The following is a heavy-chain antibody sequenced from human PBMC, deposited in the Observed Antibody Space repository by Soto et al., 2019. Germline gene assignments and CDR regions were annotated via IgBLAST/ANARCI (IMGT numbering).Heavy chain of an antibody. CDR2: INPNSGGT. CDR1: GYTFTGYY. D-gene: IGHD2-2*02. Sequence: ASVKVSCKASGYTFTGYYMHWVRQAPGQGPEWMGWINPNSGGTNYAQKFQGWVTMTRDTSISTAYMELGRLRSDDTAVYYCARGGDIVVVPAAISAYYYYGMDVWGQGTTVTVSS. CDR3: ARGGDIVVVPAAISAYYYYGMDV. J-gene: IGHJ6*02. V-gene: IGHV1-2*04.